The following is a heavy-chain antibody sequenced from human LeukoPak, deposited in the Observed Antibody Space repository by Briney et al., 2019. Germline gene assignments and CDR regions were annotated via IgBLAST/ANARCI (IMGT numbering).Heavy chain of an antibody. CDR1: GYTFTSYY. D-gene: IGHD2-15*01. CDR3: ARGGGSLYYYYYYMDV. Sequence: ASVKVPCKASGYTFTSYYMHWVRQAPGQGLEWMGIINPSGGSTSYAQKFQGRVTMTRDMSTSTVYMELSSLRSEDTAVYYCARGGGSLYYYYYYMDVWGKGTTVTVSS. V-gene: IGHV1-46*01. J-gene: IGHJ6*03. CDR2: INPSGGST.